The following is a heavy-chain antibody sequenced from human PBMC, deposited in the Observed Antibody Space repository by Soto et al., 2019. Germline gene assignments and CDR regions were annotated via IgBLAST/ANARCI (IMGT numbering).Heavy chain of an antibody. D-gene: IGHD2-2*01. CDR1: GGAISSGGYY. Sequence: QVQLQESGRGLVKPSQTLSLTCTVSGGAISSGGYYWSWIRQHPGKGLEWIGYIYYSGSTYYNPSLKSRVTISVDTSKNQFSLKLSSVTAADTAVYYCARETYQLVIFDYWGQGTLVTVSS. V-gene: IGHV4-31*03. CDR2: IYYSGST. J-gene: IGHJ4*02. CDR3: ARETYQLVIFDY.